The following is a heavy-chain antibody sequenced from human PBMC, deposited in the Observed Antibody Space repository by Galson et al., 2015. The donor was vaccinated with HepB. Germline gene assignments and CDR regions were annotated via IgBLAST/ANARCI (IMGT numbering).Heavy chain of an antibody. V-gene: IGHV3-33*01. Sequence: SLRLSCAASGFTFNSFNMHWVRQAPGKGLEWVAIIWYGGTYNYSADSVRGRFTISREDSKKTLYLQMNRLRAEDTAVYYCGRRSLGGVLDYWGQGTLVTVSS. CDR3: GRRSLGGVLDY. CDR2: IWYGGTYN. CDR1: GFTFNSFN. J-gene: IGHJ4*02.